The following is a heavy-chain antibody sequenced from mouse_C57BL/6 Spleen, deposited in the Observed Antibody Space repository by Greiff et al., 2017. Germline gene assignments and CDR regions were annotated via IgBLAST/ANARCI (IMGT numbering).Heavy chain of an antibody. D-gene: IGHD4-1*01. CDR2: IYPGSGST. Sequence: QVQLKQPGAELVKPGASVKMSCKASGYTFTSYWITWVKQRPGQGLEWIGDIYPGSGSTNYNEKFKSKATLTVDTSSSTAYMQLSSLTADDSAVYYCASWDVDYFDYWGQGTTLTVSS. J-gene: IGHJ2*01. CDR3: ASWDVDYFDY. V-gene: IGHV1-55*01. CDR1: GYTFTSYW.